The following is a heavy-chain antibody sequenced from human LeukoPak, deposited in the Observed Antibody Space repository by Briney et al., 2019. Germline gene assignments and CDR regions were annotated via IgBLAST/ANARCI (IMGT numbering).Heavy chain of an antibody. V-gene: IGHV3-7*03. CDR3: ARLRTGYFDY. CDR1: GFTFITYW. J-gene: IGHJ4*02. Sequence: GGSLRLSCAASGFTFITYWMTWVRQAPGKGLEWVANIKQDGSEKYYVDSVKGRFTISRDNSKNTLYLQMNSLRAEDTAVYYCARLRTGYFDYWGQGTLVTVSS. CDR2: IKQDGSEK. D-gene: IGHD3/OR15-3a*01.